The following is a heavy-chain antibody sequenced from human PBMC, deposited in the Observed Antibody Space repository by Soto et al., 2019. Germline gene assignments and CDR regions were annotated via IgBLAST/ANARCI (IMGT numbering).Heavy chain of an antibody. V-gene: IGHV4-59*01. CDR2: VYNSGST. J-gene: IGHJ4*02. D-gene: IGHD6-13*01. CDR1: GGSISSNY. Sequence: SETLSLTCTVSGGSISSNYWTWLRQPPGKGLGWVGYVYNSGSTNYNPSLKSRVTISEDTSKSQFSLKLNSMTAADTAVYYCARYRRYAVAGDTLVNWGQGILVTVSS. CDR3: ARYRRYAVAGDTLVN.